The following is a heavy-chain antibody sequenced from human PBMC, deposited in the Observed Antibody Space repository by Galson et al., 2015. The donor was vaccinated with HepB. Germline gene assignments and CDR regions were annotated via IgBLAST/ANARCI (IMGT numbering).Heavy chain of an antibody. CDR2: FDPEDGET. V-gene: IGHV1-24*01. CDR1: GYTLTELS. CDR3: ATELPYYYDSSGQRPFQH. Sequence: SVKVSCKVSGYTLTELSMHWVRQAPGKGLEWMGGFDPEDGETIYAQKFQGRVTMTEDTSTDTAYMELSSLRPEDTAVYYCATELPYYYDSSGQRPFQHWGQGTLVTVSS. D-gene: IGHD3-22*01. J-gene: IGHJ1*01.